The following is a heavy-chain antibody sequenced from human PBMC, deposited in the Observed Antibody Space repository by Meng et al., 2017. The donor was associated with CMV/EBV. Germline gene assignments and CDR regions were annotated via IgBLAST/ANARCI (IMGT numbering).Heavy chain of an antibody. CDR2: IKAGDGNR. D-gene: IGHD3-3*01. J-gene: IGHJ4*02. CDR3: ARGNGVAHDY. V-gene: IGHV1-3*01. Sequence: QVQLVQSGAEVKKPGASVKVSCKASGYTFTGYGIHWVRQAPGQRLEWLGWIKAGDGNRKYSQKFQDRVTITRDTSASTAYMELSSLRSEDTAVYYCARGNGVAHDYWGQGTLVTVSS. CDR1: GYTFTGYG.